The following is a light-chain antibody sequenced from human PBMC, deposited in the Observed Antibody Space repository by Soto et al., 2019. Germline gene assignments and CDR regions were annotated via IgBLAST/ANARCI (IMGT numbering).Light chain of an antibody. J-gene: IGLJ2*01. Sequence: QSALTQPASVSGSPGQSITISCTGTSSDVGIYKYVSWYQQHPGKAPNPMIYEVTNRPSGVSDRFSGSKSGNTASLTISGLQAEDEADYYCSSFTSSSTVVFGGGTKLTVL. CDR3: SSFTSSSTVV. V-gene: IGLV2-14*01. CDR1: SSDVGIYKY. CDR2: EVT.